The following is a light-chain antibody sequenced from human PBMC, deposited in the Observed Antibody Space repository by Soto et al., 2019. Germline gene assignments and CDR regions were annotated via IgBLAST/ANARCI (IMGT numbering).Light chain of an antibody. V-gene: IGKV1-39*01. Sequence: DIQMTQSPSSLSASVGDRVTITCRASQSICSDLNWYQQKPGKAPKLLIYAASSLQSGVPSRFSGSGSGTDFTLTISSLQPEDFATYYWQQSYSTPVFGQGTKLEIK. CDR3: QQSYSTPV. J-gene: IGKJ2*01. CDR1: QSICSD. CDR2: AAS.